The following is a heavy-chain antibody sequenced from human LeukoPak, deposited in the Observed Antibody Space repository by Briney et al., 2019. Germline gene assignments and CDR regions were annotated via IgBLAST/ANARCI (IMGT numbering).Heavy chain of an antibody. CDR3: ARGPNYDFWSGYYSPEYFQH. CDR2: INHSGST. V-gene: IGHV4-34*01. D-gene: IGHD3-3*01. CDR1: GGSFSGYY. J-gene: IGHJ1*01. Sequence: SETLSLTCAVYGGSFSGYYWSWIRRPPGKGLEWIGEINHSGSTNYNPSLKSRVTISVDTSKNQFSLKLSSVTAADTAVYYCARGPNYDFWSGYYSPEYFQHWGQGTLVTVSS.